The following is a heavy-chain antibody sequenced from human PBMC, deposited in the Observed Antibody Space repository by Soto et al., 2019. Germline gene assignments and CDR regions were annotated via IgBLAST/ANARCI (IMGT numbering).Heavy chain of an antibody. CDR3: ARSQGSSTSLEIYYYYYYGMDV. V-gene: IGHV1-69*01. CDR1: GGTFGSYA. D-gene: IGHD2-2*01. Sequence: QVQLVQSGAEVKKPGSSVEVSCKASGGTFGSYAISWVRQAPGQGLEWMGGIIPIPGTANYAQKFQGRVTIAADESKSTAYMELSSLRSEDTAVYYCARSQGSSTSLEIYYYYYYGMDVWGQGTTVTVSS. J-gene: IGHJ6*02. CDR2: IIPIPGTA.